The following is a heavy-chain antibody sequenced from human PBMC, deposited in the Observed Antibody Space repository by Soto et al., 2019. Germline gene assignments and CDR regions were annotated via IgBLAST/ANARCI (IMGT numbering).Heavy chain of an antibody. CDR1: GGSITNDDFY. V-gene: IGHV4-30-4*01. D-gene: IGHD3-22*01. Sequence: QLQESGPGLVKPSQTLSLTCSVSGGSITNDDFYWSWLRQPPGKGLQWLGYVYYSGSSDCIPSLKSRLSMSIDKSKNQFTLTLSSVTAADTDIYYFDIMSYYYDKWYFDLWGRGALGTVSS. J-gene: IGHJ2*01. CDR2: VYYSGSS. CDR3: DIMSYYYDKWYFDL.